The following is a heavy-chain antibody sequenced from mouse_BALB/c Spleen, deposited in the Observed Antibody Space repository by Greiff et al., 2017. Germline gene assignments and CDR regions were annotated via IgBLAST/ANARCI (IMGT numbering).Heavy chain of an antibody. J-gene: IGHJ4*01. CDR1: GYSITSGYY. D-gene: IGHD4-1*01. CDR3: ARGNWYYAMDY. CDR2: ISYDGSN. Sequence: EVKLVESGPGLVKPSQSLSLTCSVTGYSITSGYYWNWIRQFPGNKLEWMGYISYDGSNNYNPSLKNRISITRDTSKNQFFLKLNSVTTEDTATYYCARGNWYYAMDYWGQGTSVTVSS. V-gene: IGHV3-6*02.